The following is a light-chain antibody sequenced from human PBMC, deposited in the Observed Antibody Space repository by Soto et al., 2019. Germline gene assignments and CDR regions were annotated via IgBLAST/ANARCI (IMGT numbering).Light chain of an antibody. V-gene: IGLV2-11*01. CDR3: CSYAGSYV. CDR2: DVS. Sequence: QSALTQPASVSGSPGQSITISCTGTSIDIGASNYVSWYQQHPDKAPKLVIYDVSKRPSGVPDRFSGSKSGNTASLTISGLQGEDEADYYCCSYAGSYVFGTGTKVTVL. J-gene: IGLJ1*01. CDR1: SIDIGASNY.